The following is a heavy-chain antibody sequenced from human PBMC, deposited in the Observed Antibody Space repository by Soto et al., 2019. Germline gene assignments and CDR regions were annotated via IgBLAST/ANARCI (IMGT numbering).Heavy chain of an antibody. J-gene: IGHJ6*03. V-gene: IGHV1-2*04. CDR2: INPNSGGT. CDR3: ARGLPLMVRGVIPDSYYYYMDV. CDR1: GYTFTDYY. D-gene: IGHD3-10*01. Sequence: ASVKVSCKASGYTFTDYYMHWVRQAPGQGLEWMGWINPNSGGTNYAQKFQGWVTMTRDTSISTAYMELSRLRSDDTAVYYCARGLPLMVRGVIPDSYYYYMDVWGKGTTVTVSS.